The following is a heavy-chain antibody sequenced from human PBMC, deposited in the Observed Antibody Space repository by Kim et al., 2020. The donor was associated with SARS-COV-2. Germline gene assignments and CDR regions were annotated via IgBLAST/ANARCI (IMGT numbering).Heavy chain of an antibody. CDR2: ISWNSGSI. D-gene: IGHD5-18*01. J-gene: IGHJ6*02. Sequence: GGSLRLSCAASGFTFDDYAMHWVRQAPGKGLEWVSGISWNSGSIGYADSVKGRFTISRDNAKNSLYLQMNSLRAEDTALYYCAKDISAMDTKEGYYYYGMDVWGPGTTVTVSS. CDR3: AKDISAMDTKEGYYYYGMDV. V-gene: IGHV3-9*01. CDR1: GFTFDDYA.